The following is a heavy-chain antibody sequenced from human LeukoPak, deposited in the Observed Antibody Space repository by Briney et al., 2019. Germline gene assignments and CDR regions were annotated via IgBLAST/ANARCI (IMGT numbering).Heavy chain of an antibody. D-gene: IGHD3-16*01. CDR1: GGTFSSYA. V-gene: IGHV1-2*02. CDR2: IHAETGVT. Sequence: ASVKVSCKASGGTFSSYAISWVRQAPGQGLEWMAWIHAETGVTYYAQKFQGRVTLTRDTSISTDYMELTRLRSDDTAIYYCTRDWLNKAYDPWGQGTLVTVSS. CDR3: TRDWLNKAYDP. J-gene: IGHJ4*02.